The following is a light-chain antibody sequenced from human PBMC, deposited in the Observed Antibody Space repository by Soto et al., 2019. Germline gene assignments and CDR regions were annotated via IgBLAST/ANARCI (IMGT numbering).Light chain of an antibody. J-gene: IGKJ4*01. CDR3: HQYHSFPLT. Sequence: DIQMTQSPSTLSASVGDRVTITCRASQSISSWLAWYRQKPGKAPNLLIFDASSLESGVPSTFSGSGSGTEFTLTINSLQPDDFATYYCHQYHSFPLTFGGGTKVEIK. CDR2: DAS. CDR1: QSISSW. V-gene: IGKV1-5*01.